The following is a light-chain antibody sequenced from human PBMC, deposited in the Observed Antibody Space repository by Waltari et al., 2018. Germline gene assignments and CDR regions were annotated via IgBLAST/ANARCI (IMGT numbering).Light chain of an antibody. V-gene: IGKV3-15*01. Sequence: EIVLTQSPATLSLSPGERATLSCRASQSVSSNLAWYQQKPGQAPRVLMYGASSRATGIPDRFSGSGSGTDFTLIISSLEPEDFVVYYCQQYNTWPFTFGPGTKLDIK. J-gene: IGKJ3*01. CDR2: GAS. CDR3: QQYNTWPFT. CDR1: QSVSSN.